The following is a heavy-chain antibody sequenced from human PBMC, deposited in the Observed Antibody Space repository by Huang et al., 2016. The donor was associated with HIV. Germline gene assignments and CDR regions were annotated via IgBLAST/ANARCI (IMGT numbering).Heavy chain of an antibody. CDR1: GGTFSNHG. CDR2: ISPVFGRQ. CDR3: ARVRGYSGSYYGMDV. V-gene: IGHV1-69*01. Sequence: QVQLVQSGAEVEKPGSSVKVSCKASGGTFSNHGFSWVGQAPGQGRAWMGGISPVFGRQYYTPKFQGRATISADESTGAVYMELSSLTPDDTAEYYCARVRGYSGSYYGMDVWGQGTTVTVSS. D-gene: IGHD1-26*01. J-gene: IGHJ6*02.